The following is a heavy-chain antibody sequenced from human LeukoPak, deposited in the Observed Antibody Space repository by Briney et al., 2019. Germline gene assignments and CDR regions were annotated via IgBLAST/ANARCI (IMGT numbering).Heavy chain of an antibody. CDR1: GGSISSYY. V-gene: IGHV4-59*12. Sequence: PSETLSLTCTVSGGSISSYYWSWIRQPPGKGLEWIGYIYYSGSTNYNPSLKSRVTMSVDTSKNQFSLKLNSVTPEDTAVYYCARGLWLVRYFDYWGQGTLVTVSS. CDR3: ARGLWLVRYFDY. J-gene: IGHJ4*02. D-gene: IGHD6-19*01. CDR2: IYYSGST.